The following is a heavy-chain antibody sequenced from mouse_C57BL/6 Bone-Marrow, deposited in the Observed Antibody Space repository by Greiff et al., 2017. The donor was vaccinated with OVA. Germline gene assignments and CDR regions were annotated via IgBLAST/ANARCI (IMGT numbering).Heavy chain of an antibody. CDR2: ISNLAYSI. Sequence: EVKLEESGGGLVQPGGSLKLSCAASGFTFSDYGMAWVRQAPRKGPEWVAFISNLAYSIYYADTVTGRFTISRENAKNTLYLEMSSLRSEDTAMYYCARGDYYGSRDWYFDVWGTGTTVTVSS. J-gene: IGHJ1*03. D-gene: IGHD1-1*01. V-gene: IGHV5-15*04. CDR3: ARGDYYGSRDWYFDV. CDR1: GFTFSDYG.